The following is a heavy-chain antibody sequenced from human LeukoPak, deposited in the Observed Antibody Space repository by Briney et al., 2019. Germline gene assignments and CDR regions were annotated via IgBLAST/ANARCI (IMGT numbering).Heavy chain of an antibody. V-gene: IGHV3-23*01. CDR2: ISGRGGST. Sequence: GGSLRLSCAASGFTFSSYGMSWVRQAPGKGLEWVSAISGRGGSTYYADSVKGRFTISRDNSKNTLYLQMNSLRAEDTAVYYCAKRGGSSWYVYWGQGTLVTVSS. D-gene: IGHD6-13*01. J-gene: IGHJ4*02. CDR3: AKRGGSSWYVY. CDR1: GFTFSSYG.